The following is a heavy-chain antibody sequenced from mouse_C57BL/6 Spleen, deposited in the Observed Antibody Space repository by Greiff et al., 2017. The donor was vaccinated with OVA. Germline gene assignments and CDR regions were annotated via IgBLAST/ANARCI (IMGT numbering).Heavy chain of an antibody. V-gene: IGHV1-15*01. CDR3: ARWIYYGNEDY. J-gene: IGHJ2*01. CDR1: GYTFTDYE. CDR2: IDPETGGT. D-gene: IGHD1-1*01. Sequence: QVQLKESGAELVRPGASVTLSCKASGYTFTDYEMHWVKQTPVHGLEWIGAIDPETGGTAYNQKFKGKAILTADKSSSTAYMELRSLTSEDSAVYYCARWIYYGNEDYWGQGTTLTVSS.